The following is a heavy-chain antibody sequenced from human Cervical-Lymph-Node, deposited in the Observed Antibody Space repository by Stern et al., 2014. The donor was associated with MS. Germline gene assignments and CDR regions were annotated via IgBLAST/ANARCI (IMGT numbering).Heavy chain of an antibody. J-gene: IGHJ4*02. D-gene: IGHD5-18*01. CDR1: GFIFGSHW. V-gene: IGHV3-74*01. CDR3: ARDENTYGQFDY. Sequence: EVQLVESGGGLVQPGGSLRVSCAASGFIFGSHWLHWVRQAPGKGLVWVSRINGDGSSPNYADSVKGRFPISRDNAKNTLYLQMDSLRAEDTAVYYCARDENTYGQFDYWGQGTLVTVSS. CDR2: INGDGSSP.